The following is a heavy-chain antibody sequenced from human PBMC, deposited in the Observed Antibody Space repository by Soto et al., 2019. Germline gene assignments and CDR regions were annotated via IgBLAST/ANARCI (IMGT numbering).Heavy chain of an antibody. Sequence: EVQLVESGGGLVQPGGSLRLSCAASGFTFSSYWMHWVRQAPGKGLVWVSRINSDGSSTSYADSVKGRFTISRDNAKNTLYLQMNSLRAAATSVYYCARTYGSGTTPRYYYYGMDVWGQGTTVTVSS. V-gene: IGHV3-74*01. CDR1: GFTFSSYW. CDR2: INSDGSST. J-gene: IGHJ6*02. CDR3: ARTYGSGTTPRYYYYGMDV. D-gene: IGHD3-10*01.